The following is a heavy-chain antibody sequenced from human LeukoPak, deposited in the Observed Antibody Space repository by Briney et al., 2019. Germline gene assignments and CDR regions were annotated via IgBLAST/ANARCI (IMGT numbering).Heavy chain of an antibody. D-gene: IGHD6-19*01. CDR2: ISSSSSYI. V-gene: IGHV3-21*01. J-gene: IGHJ4*02. Sequence: GGSLRLSCAASGFTFSSYSMTWVRQAPGKGLEWVSSISSSSSYIYYADSVKGRFTISRDNAKNSLYLQMNSLRAEDTAVYYCARDKSSGWTRPNLFDYWGQGTLVTASS. CDR3: ARDKSSGWTRPNLFDY. CDR1: GFTFSSYS.